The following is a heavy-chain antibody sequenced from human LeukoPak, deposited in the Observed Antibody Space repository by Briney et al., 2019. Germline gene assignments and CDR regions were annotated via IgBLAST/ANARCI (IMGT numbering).Heavy chain of an antibody. V-gene: IGHV3-7*03. CDR3: ARGQTTMTN. D-gene: IGHD4-17*01. J-gene: IGHJ4*02. Sequence: PGGSLRLSCAASGFTFSSYWMSWVRQAPGKGLEWVANIKQDGSEKYYVDSVKGRFTISRDNAKNSLYLQMNSPRAEDTAAYFCARGQTTMTNWGQGTLVTVSS. CDR2: IKQDGSEK. CDR1: GFTFSSYW.